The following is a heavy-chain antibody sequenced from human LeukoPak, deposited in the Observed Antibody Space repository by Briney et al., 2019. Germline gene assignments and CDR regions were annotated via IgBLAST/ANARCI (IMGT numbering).Heavy chain of an antibody. J-gene: IGHJ5*02. CDR1: GFSLSTSGVG. D-gene: IGHD3-10*01. Sequence: SGPTLVNPTQTLTLTCTFSGFSLSTSGVGVGWIRQPPGKALEWLALIYWDDDKRYSPSLKSRLTITKDTSKNQVVLTMTNMDPVDTATYYCAHRLSILWFGELFQTAFDPWGQGTLVTVSS. V-gene: IGHV2-5*02. CDR3: AHRLSILWFGELFQTAFDP. CDR2: IYWDDDK.